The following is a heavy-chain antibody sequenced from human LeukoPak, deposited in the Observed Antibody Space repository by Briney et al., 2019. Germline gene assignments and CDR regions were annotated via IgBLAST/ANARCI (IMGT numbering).Heavy chain of an antibody. CDR3: TREGGCSGGSRYSFDY. D-gene: IGHD2-15*01. CDR1: GGSISTYY. Sequence: PSETLSLTCTVSGGSISTYYWSWIRRPPGKGLEWIGYIYYSGSTNYNPSLKSRVTMSVDTSKKQFSLKLSSVTAADTAVYYCTREGGCSGGSRYSFDYWGQGTLVTVSS. V-gene: IGHV4-59*12. J-gene: IGHJ4*02. CDR2: IYYSGST.